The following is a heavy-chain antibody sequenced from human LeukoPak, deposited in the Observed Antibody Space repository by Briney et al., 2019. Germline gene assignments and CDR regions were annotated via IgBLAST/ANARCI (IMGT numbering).Heavy chain of an antibody. CDR2: ISGSGTST. D-gene: IGHD6-6*01. CDR1: GFTFSTYA. CDR3: AIDSSSSPFDY. J-gene: IGHJ4*02. Sequence: GGSLRLSCAASGFTFSTYAMTWVRQAPGKGLGWVSAISGSGTSTYYADSVKGRFTISRDNSKNTLYLQMNSLRAEDTAVYYCAIDSSSSPFDYWGQGTLVTVSS. V-gene: IGHV3-23*01.